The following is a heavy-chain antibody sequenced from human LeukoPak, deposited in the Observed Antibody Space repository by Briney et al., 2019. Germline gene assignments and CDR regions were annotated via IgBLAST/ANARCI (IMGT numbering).Heavy chain of an antibody. V-gene: IGHV4-59*01. CDR1: GGSISSYY. D-gene: IGHD6-13*01. Sequence: SETLSLTCTVSGGSISSYYWSWIRQPPGKGLEWIGYIYYSGSTNYNPSLKSRVTISVDTSKNQFSLKLSSVTAADTAVYYCARAGGSWFPTIDYWGQGTLVAVSS. CDR3: ARAGGSWFPTIDY. CDR2: IYYSGST. J-gene: IGHJ4*02.